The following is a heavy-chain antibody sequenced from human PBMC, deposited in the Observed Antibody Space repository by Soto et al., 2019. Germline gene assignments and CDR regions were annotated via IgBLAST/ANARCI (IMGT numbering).Heavy chain of an antibody. J-gene: IGHJ5*02. CDR3: ARKELPPGTSFNSWFDP. Sequence: PGGSLRLSCVGSGFTFSNYKMNWVRQAPGQGLEWVSSISGSSTYIYYADSVRGRFTISRDNAKNSVHLQMNSLRVEDTAVYFCARKELPPGTSFNSWFDPWGQGTLVTVSS. CDR1: GFTFSNYK. D-gene: IGHD1-1*01. CDR2: ISGSSTYI. V-gene: IGHV3-21*01.